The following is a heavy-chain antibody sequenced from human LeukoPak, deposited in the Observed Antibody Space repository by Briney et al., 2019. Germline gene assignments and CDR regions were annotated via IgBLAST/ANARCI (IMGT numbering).Heavy chain of an antibody. D-gene: IGHD1-26*01. CDR1: GFTFSSYA. J-gene: IGHJ5*02. V-gene: IGHV3-30*04. CDR2: ISYDGSNK. CDR3: ARDKLPWELLNWFDP. Sequence: GGSLRLSCAASGFTFSSYAMSWVRQAPGKGLEWVAVISYDGSNKYYADSVKGRFTISRDNSKNTLYLQMNSLRAEDTAVYYCARDKLPWELLNWFDPWGQGTLVTVSS.